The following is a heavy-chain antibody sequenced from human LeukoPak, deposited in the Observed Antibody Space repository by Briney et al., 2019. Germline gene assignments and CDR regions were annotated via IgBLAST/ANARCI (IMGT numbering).Heavy chain of an antibody. D-gene: IGHD6-13*01. CDR1: EFSVGSNY. Sequence: PGGSLRLSCAASEFSVGSNYMTWVRQAPGKGLEWVSLIYSGGSTYYADSVKGRFTISRDNSKNTLYLQMNSLRAEDTAVYYCAKARGLRATAGSLGGFYYYYMDVWGKGTTVTVSS. V-gene: IGHV3-53*01. CDR2: IYSGGST. J-gene: IGHJ6*03. CDR3: AKARGLRATAGSLGGFYYYYMDV.